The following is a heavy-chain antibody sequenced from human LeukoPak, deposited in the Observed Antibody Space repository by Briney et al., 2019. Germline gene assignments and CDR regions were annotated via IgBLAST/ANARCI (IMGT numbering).Heavy chain of an antibody. CDR1: GASVISGHYC. CDR3: AKLPTGFPNWFDP. Sequence: SETLSLTCTVSGASVISGHYCWGWVRQPPGKGLEWIASVHFNGQTYSNPSLSGRVTMSIDTSKNQFSLKLTSLTAADTAEYYCAKLPTGFPNWFDPWGQGTLVTVSS. D-gene: IGHD3-10*01. J-gene: IGHJ5*02. CDR2: VHFNGQT. V-gene: IGHV4-39*01.